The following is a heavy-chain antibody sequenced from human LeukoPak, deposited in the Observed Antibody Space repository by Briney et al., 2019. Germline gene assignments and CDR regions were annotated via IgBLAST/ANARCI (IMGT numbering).Heavy chain of an antibody. V-gene: IGHV4-34*01. J-gene: IGHJ4*02. CDR2: INHSGST. CDR1: GGSFSGYY. CDR3: ARVVPYYDILTGCYSPRCNFDY. D-gene: IGHD3-9*01. Sequence: PSETLSLTCAVYGGSFSGYYWSWIRQPPGKGLEWIGEINHSGSTNYNPSLKSRVTISVDTSKNQFSLKLSSVTAADTAVYYCARVVPYYDILTGCYSPRCNFDYWGQGTLVTVSS.